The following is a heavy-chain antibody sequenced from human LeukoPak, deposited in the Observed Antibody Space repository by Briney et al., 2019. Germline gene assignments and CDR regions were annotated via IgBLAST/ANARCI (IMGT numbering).Heavy chain of an antibody. D-gene: IGHD3-10*01. J-gene: IGHJ6*02. Sequence: QSGGSLRLSCAASGFTFSTYSMNWVRQAPGKGLEWVSYINSSSSTIYYADSVKGRFTISRDNAKNSLYLQMNSLRAEDTAVYYCARDYKAVRGANYYYGMDVWGQGTTVTVSS. CDR2: INSSSSTI. V-gene: IGHV3-48*04. CDR3: ARDYKAVRGANYYYGMDV. CDR1: GFTFSTYS.